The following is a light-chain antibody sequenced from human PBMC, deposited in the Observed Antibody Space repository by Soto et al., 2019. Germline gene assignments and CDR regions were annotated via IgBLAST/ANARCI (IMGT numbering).Light chain of an antibody. V-gene: IGKV1-5*01. J-gene: IGKJ4*01. Sequence: DIQMTQSPSTLSASVGARVTITCRASQSISSWLAWYQQKPGKAPKLLISAASTLQSGVPSRFSGSGSGTDFTLTISRLEPEDVAVYYCQQYGSSPLTFGGGTKVDIK. CDR3: QQYGSSPLT. CDR2: AAS. CDR1: QSISSW.